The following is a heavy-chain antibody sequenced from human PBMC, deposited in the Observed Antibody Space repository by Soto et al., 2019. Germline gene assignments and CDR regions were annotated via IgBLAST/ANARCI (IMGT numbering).Heavy chain of an antibody. Sequence: SETLSLTCTVSGGSISSGDYYWSWIRQPPGKGLEWIGYIYYSGSTYYNPSLKSRVTISVDTSKNQFSLKLSSVTAADTAVYYCARVRNVLRFLEWLPYYFDYWGQGTLVTVSS. V-gene: IGHV4-30-4*01. D-gene: IGHD3-3*01. CDR1: GGSISSGDYY. J-gene: IGHJ4*02. CDR3: ARVRNVLRFLEWLPYYFDY. CDR2: IYYSGST.